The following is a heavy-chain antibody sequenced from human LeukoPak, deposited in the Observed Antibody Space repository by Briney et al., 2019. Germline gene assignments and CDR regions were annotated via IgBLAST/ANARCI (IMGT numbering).Heavy chain of an antibody. CDR3: ARVYYYDSSGYYYVSGMDV. Sequence: KTSETLSLTCAVSGGSISSSNWWSWVRQPPGKGLEWIGEIYHSGSTNYNPSLKSRVTISVDTSKNQFSLKLSSVTAADTAVYYCARVYYYDSSGYYYVSGMDVWGQGTTVTVSS. J-gene: IGHJ6*02. CDR2: IYHSGST. CDR1: GGSISSSNW. V-gene: IGHV4-4*02. D-gene: IGHD3-22*01.